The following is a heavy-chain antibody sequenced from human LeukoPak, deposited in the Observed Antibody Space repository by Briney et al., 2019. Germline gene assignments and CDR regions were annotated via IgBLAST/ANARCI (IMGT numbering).Heavy chain of an antibody. Sequence: PGGSLRLSCAASGFTFSSYGMHWVRQAPGKGLEWVAVIWYDGSNKYYADSVKGRFTISRDNSKNTLYLQMNSLRAEDTAVYYCVREWDSKKKGIDYWGQGTLVTVSS. D-gene: IGHD1-26*01. CDR3: VREWDSKKKGIDY. CDR2: IWYDGSNK. CDR1: GFTFSSYG. J-gene: IGHJ4*02. V-gene: IGHV3-33*01.